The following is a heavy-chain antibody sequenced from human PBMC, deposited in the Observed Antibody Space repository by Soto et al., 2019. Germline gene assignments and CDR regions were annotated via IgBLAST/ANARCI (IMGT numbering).Heavy chain of an antibody. CDR3: ARVNPSVYSSSWYFDY. J-gene: IGHJ4*02. Sequence: GGSLRLSCAASGFTVSSNYMSWVRQAPGKGLEWVSVIYSGGSTYYADSVKGRFTISRDNSKNTLYLQMNSLRAEDTAVYYCARVNPSVYSSSWYFDYWGQGTLVTVSS. D-gene: IGHD6-13*01. CDR1: GFTVSSNY. CDR2: IYSGGST. V-gene: IGHV3-53*01.